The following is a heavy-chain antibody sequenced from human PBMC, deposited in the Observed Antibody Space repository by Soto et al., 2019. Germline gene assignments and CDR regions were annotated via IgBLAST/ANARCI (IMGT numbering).Heavy chain of an antibody. D-gene: IGHD6-6*01. Sequence: PGGSLRLSCAGSGFIFKNYALNWVRQAPGKGLEWVASITRDGYNKYYADSVKGRFTISRDNSRDTLSLQMTALTIEDSSVYYCTQSSGGSSSVGMDYWGQGTRVTVYS. V-gene: IGHV3-30*04. CDR3: TQSSGGSSSVGMDY. J-gene: IGHJ4*02. CDR1: GFIFKNYA. CDR2: ITRDGYNK.